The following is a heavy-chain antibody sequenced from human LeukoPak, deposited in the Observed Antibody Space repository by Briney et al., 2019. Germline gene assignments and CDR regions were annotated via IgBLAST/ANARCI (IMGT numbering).Heavy chain of an antibody. CDR3: ARPEGNYYDDPTPDY. D-gene: IGHD3-22*01. J-gene: IGHJ4*02. Sequence: PGRSLRLSCAASGFTFSSYGMHWVRQAPGKGLEWVAVISYDGSNKYYADSVKGRFTISRDNSKNTLYLQMNSLRAEVTAVYYCARPEGNYYDDPTPDYWGQGTLVTVSS. V-gene: IGHV3-30*03. CDR2: ISYDGSNK. CDR1: GFTFSSYG.